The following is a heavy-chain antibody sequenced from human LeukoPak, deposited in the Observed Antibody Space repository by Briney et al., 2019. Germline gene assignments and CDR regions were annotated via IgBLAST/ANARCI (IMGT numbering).Heavy chain of an antibody. CDR2: TRNKANSYTT. CDR1: GFTFSDHY. V-gene: IGHV3-72*01. CDR3: AIQGRWLLYGTVNDAFDI. D-gene: IGHD3-3*01. Sequence: GGSLRLSCAASGFTFSDHYMDWVRQAPGKGLEWVGRTRNKANSYTTEYAASVKGRFTISRDDSKNSLYLQMNSLKTEDTAVYYCAIQGRWLLYGTVNDAFDIWGQGTMVTVSS. J-gene: IGHJ3*02.